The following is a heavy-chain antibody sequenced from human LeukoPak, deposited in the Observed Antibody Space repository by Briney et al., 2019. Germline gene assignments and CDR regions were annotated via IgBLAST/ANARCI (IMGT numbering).Heavy chain of an antibody. D-gene: IGHD4-11*01. J-gene: IGHJ5*02. V-gene: IGHV4-34*01. CDR3: ARQTTEQSNWFDP. CDR1: GGSFSGYY. Sequence: PSEALSLTCAVYGGSFSGYYWSWIRQPPGKGLEWIGEINHSGSTNYNPSLKSRVTISVDTSKNQFSLKLSSVTAADTAVYYCARQTTEQSNWFDPWGQGTLVTVSS. CDR2: INHSGST.